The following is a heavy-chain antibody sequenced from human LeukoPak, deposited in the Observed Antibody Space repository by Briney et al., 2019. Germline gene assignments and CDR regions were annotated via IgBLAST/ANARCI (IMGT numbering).Heavy chain of an antibody. D-gene: IGHD1-26*01. V-gene: IGHV3-74*01. CDR2: INSDGSST. Sequence: GGSLRLSCAASGFTFSSYWMHWVRQAPGKGLVWVSRINSDGSSTSYADSVKGRFTISRDNAKDTLYLQMNSLRAEDTAVYYCARKAGGSYYMDVWGKGTTVTVSS. CDR3: ARKAGGSYYMDV. CDR1: GFTFSSYW. J-gene: IGHJ6*03.